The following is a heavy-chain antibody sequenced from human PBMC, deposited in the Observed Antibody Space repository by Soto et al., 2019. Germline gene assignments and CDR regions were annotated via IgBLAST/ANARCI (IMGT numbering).Heavy chain of an antibody. D-gene: IGHD3-9*01. CDR1: GCTFSSYA. CDR3: ARVGPVLRYFDWLVDY. V-gene: IGHV3-23*01. J-gene: IGHJ4*02. Sequence: GGSLRLSCAASGCTFSSYAMTWVRQAPGKGLEWVSAISGSGGNTYYADSVKGRFTISRDNSKNTLFFQMNSLRSDDTAVYYCARVGPVLRYFDWLVDYWGQGTLVTVSS. CDR2: ISGSGGNT.